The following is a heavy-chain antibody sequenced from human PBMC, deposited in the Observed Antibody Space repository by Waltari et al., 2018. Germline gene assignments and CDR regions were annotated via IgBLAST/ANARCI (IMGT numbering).Heavy chain of an antibody. V-gene: IGHV1-69-2*01. CDR3: ATGLEDSDSASRPFDV. CDR1: AFTITNSS. Sequence: VLLLQSGAAVKKPGTTVTISCKVSAFTITNSSIHWVEQAPGKGLHWLGLVDPEDGEAIYSENFQGRVTMTADTSTDTVYMQLSSLTSDDTAIYYCATGLEDSDSASRPFDVWGQGTMVTVS. CDR2: VDPEDGEA. D-gene: IGHD1-26*01. J-gene: IGHJ3*01.